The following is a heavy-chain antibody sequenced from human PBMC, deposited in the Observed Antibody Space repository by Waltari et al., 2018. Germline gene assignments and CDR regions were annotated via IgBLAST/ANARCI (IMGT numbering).Heavy chain of an antibody. D-gene: IGHD5-18*01. CDR3: AIVLQP. V-gene: IGHV1-8*01. Sequence: QVQLVQSGAEVKKPGASVKVSCKASGYTFLNSDFNRVRQATGQGLEWMGGGNPYSGETGYAQKFQGRVTMTRDTSISTAYMELSSLRSDDTGVYYCAIVLQPWGQGTLVTVSS. CDR2: GNPYSGET. CDR1: GYTFLNSD. J-gene: IGHJ4*02.